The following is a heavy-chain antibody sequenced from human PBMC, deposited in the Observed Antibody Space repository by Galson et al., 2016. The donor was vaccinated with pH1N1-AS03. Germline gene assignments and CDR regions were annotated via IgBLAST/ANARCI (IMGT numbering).Heavy chain of an antibody. Sequence: SVKVSCKVSGGPFSSYGINWVRQAPGQGLEWMGRILPIFGSTNYAQRFQGRVTVIADNSTGTAYLDLSSLRSEDTAVYYCARDRDTTMITLDYYYYYLDGWGKGTTVTVSS. CDR2: ILPIFGST. J-gene: IGHJ6*03. CDR1: GGPFSSYG. V-gene: IGHV1-69*06. D-gene: IGHD5-18*01. CDR3: ARDRDTTMITLDYYYYYLDG.